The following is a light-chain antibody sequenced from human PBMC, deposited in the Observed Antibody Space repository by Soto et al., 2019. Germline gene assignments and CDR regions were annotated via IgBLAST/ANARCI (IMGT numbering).Light chain of an antibody. CDR2: DVR. J-gene: IGLJ2*01. V-gene: IGLV2-14*01. CDR3: NSDTCSSTLYVV. Sequence: QSALTQPASVSGSPGQSITISCTGTSSDVGTYNYVSWYQQHPGKTPKLMIYDVRNRPSGVSSRFSGSKSGNTASLTISGLQAEDEADYYCNSDTCSSTLYVVFGGGTKLTVL. CDR1: SSDVGTYNY.